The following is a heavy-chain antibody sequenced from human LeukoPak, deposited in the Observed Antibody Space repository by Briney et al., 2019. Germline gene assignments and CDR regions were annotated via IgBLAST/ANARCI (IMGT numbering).Heavy chain of an antibody. D-gene: IGHD3-10*01. CDR1: GFTFSSYA. J-gene: IGHJ3*02. CDR2: ISSNGCST. Sequence: GGSLRLSCSASGFTFSSYAMHWVRQAPGKGLEYVSAISSNGCSTYYADSVKGRFTISRDNSKNTMYLQMSSLRAEDTAVYYCVNLGSGSYRGINDAFDIWGQGTMVTVSS. V-gene: IGHV3-64D*06. CDR3: VNLGSGSYRGINDAFDI.